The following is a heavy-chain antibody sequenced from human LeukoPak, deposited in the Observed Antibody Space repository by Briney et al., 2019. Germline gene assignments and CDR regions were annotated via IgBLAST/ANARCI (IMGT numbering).Heavy chain of an antibody. V-gene: IGHV4-34*01. CDR3: ATRRTYGGTPRPFDY. J-gene: IGHJ4*02. D-gene: IGHD4-23*01. CDR2: INHSGST. CDR1: GGSFSGYY. Sequence: SETLSLTCAVYGGSFSGYYWSWIRQPPGKGLEGIGEINHSGSTNYNPSLKSRVTISVDTSKNQFSLKLSFVTAADTAVYYCATRRTYGGTPRPFDYWGQGTLVTVSS.